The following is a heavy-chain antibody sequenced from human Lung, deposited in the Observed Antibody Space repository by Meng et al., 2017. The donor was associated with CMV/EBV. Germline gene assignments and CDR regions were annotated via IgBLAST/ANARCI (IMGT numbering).Heavy chain of an antibody. CDR2: IYSGGST. J-gene: IGHJ6*02. CDR3: ARDLEWFGSGGYFGMDV. V-gene: IGHV3-66*02. D-gene: IGHD3-10*01. Sequence: GGSXRLXCAASGFTVSDNYMSWVRQAPGKGLEWVSVIYSGGSTYYADSVKGRFTISRDNSKNTLYLQMNSLRAEDTAVYYCARDLEWFGSGGYFGMDVWGQGTTVTVSS. CDR1: GFTVSDNY.